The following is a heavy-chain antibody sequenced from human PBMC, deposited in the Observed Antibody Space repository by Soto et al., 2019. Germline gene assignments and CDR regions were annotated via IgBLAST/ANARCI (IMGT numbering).Heavy chain of an antibody. CDR2: INSDGSRT. V-gene: IGHV3-74*01. Sequence: AGGSLRLSCAASGFTFSSYWMHWVRQAPGKGLVWVSRINSDGSRTSYADSAKGRFTISRDNAKNTVYLQMNSLRAEDTAVYYCARVNSMFVVVPGYWGQGTLVTVSS. D-gene: IGHD3-22*01. CDR3: ARVNSMFVVVPGY. J-gene: IGHJ4*02. CDR1: GFTFSSYW.